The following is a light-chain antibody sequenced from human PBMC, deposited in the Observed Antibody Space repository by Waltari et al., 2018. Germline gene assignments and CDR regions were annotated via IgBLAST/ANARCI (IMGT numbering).Light chain of an antibody. CDR3: GTWDTSLSALI. Sequence: QSVLTQPPSVSAAPGQKVTISCSGSSSNIGNDYVSWYQQLPGTAPKLFIYENNKRPSGIPDRFSGSKSGTSATLSITGLQTGDEADYYCGTWDTSLSALIFGGGTKLTVL. CDR1: SSNIGNDY. CDR2: ENN. J-gene: IGLJ2*01. V-gene: IGLV1-51*02.